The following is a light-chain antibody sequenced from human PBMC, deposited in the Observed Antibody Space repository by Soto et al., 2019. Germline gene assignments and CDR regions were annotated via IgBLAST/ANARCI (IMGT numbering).Light chain of an antibody. CDR2: GTF. CDR3: QQCGLSPRT. Sequence: EVVLTQSPVTLSLSPGDRATLSCRASQSISSSYLAWYQQKPGQAPRLLIYGTFNRATGIPDRFSGDGSGTDLPLTINRLEPEDFAVYFCQQCGLSPRTFGQGTKVEV. CDR1: QSISSSY. V-gene: IGKV3-20*01. J-gene: IGKJ1*01.